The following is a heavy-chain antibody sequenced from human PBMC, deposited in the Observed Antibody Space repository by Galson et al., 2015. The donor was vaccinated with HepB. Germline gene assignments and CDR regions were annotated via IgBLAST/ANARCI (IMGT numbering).Heavy chain of an antibody. V-gene: IGHV4-30-4*01. D-gene: IGHD5-24*01. Sequence: TLSLTCTVSGGSISSGDYYWSWIRQPPGKGLEWIGYIYYSGSAYYSPSLKSRVTISVDTSKNQFFLKVSSMSAADTAVYYCARASLRDGYTLDYWGQGALVTVSS. J-gene: IGHJ4*02. CDR1: GGSISSGDYY. CDR3: ARASLRDGYTLDY. CDR2: IYYSGSA.